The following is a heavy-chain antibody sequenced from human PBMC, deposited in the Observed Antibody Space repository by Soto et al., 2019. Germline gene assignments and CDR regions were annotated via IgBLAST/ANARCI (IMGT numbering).Heavy chain of an antibody. D-gene: IGHD2-8*02. V-gene: IGHV4-34*01. J-gene: IGHJ4*02. CDR1: GGSFSGYY. CDR2: INHSGST. Sequence: QVQLQQWGAGLLKPSETLSLTCAVYGGSFSGYYWTWIRQPPGTGLEWIGEINHSGSTNYNPSLKSRVTTSVDTSKTQFSLKLTSVTAAATAVYYCARDKITGLFDYWGQGTLVTVSS. CDR3: ARDKITGLFDY.